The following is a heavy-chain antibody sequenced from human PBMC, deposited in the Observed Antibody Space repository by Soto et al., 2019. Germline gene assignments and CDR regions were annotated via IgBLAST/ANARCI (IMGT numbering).Heavy chain of an antibody. CDR3: ARDAQPYCTNGVCYTTFVY. CDR2: IIPIFGTA. D-gene: IGHD2-8*01. J-gene: IGHJ4*02. V-gene: IGHV1-69*13. CDR1: GGTFSSYA. Sequence: GAAVKVSCKASGGTFSSYAISCVRQDPEQGLEWMGGIIPIFGTANYAQKFQGRVTITADESTSTAYMELSSLRSEDTAVYYCARDAQPYCTNGVCYTTFVYWGQGTLVTVSS.